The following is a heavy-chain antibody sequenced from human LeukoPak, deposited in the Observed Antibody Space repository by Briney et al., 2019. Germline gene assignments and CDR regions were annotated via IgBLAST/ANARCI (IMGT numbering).Heavy chain of an antibody. CDR3: ARRGGLGQQLDY. Sequence: EASVKVSCKASGYTFTGYYMYWVRQAPGQGLEWMGWINPNTGGTNYAQKFQGRVTMTRDTSSSTAYMELTRLTSDDTAVYYCARRGGLGQQLDYWGRGTLVIVSS. J-gene: IGHJ4*02. D-gene: IGHD6-13*01. V-gene: IGHV1-2*02. CDR2: INPNTGGT. CDR1: GYTFTGYY.